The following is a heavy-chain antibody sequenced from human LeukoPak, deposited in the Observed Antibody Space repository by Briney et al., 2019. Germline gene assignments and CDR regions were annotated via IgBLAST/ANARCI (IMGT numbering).Heavy chain of an antibody. J-gene: IGHJ4*02. CDR2: ISGSDGST. Sequence: GGSLRLSCAASGFTFSSYAMSWVRQAPGKGLEWVSVISGSDGSTYYADSVKGRFTISRDNSKNTLYLQMNSLRAEDMAVYYCAKDGGQGADYWGQGTLVSVSS. CDR3: AKDGGQGADY. CDR1: GFTFSSYA. D-gene: IGHD3-16*01. V-gene: IGHV3-23*01.